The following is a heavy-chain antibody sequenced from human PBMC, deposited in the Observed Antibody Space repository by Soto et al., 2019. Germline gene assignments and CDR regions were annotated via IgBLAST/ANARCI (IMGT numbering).Heavy chain of an antibody. CDR1: GGSGGSFSGYY. CDR3: ARRWGRKFDY. V-gene: IGHV4-34*11. D-gene: IGHD7-27*01. Sequence: TSQTLSLTCAVYGGSGGSFSGYYWSWIRQPPGKGLEWIGYIYYSGSTNYNPSLKSRVTISVDTSKNQFSLKLSSVTAADTAVYYCARRWGRKFDYWGQGTLVTVS. CDR2: IYYSGST. J-gene: IGHJ4*02.